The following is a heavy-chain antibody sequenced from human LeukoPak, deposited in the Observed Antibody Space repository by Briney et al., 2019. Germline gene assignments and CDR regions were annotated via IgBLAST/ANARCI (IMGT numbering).Heavy chain of an antibody. J-gene: IGHJ5*02. CDR1: GGSFSGYY. Sequence: SETLSLTCAVYGGSFSGYYWGWIRQPPGKGLEWIGSIYYSGSTYYNPSLKSRVTISVDTSKNQFSLKLSSVTAADTAVYYCARESGENCSGGSCYSGGWFDPWGQGTLVTVSS. D-gene: IGHD2-15*01. CDR3: ARESGENCSGGSCYSGGWFDP. CDR2: IYYSGST. V-gene: IGHV4-34*01.